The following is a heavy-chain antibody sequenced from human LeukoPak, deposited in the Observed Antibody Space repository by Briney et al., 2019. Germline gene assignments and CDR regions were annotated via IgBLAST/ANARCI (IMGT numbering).Heavy chain of an antibody. J-gene: IGHJ4*02. CDR2: ISGSGGST. CDR3: AKDRGPYDFWSGRFDY. V-gene: IGHV3-23*01. D-gene: IGHD3-3*01. CDR1: GFIFSSYA. Sequence: PGGSLRLSCAASGFIFSSYAMSWVRQAPGKGLEWVSAISGSGGSTYYADSVKGRFTISRDNSKNTLYLQMNSLRAENTAVYYCAKDRGPYDFWSGRFDYWGQGTLVTVSS.